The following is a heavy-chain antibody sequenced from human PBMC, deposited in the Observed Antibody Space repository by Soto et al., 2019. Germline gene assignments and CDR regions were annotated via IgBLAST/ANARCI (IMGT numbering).Heavy chain of an antibody. CDR3: ARSPWSGYSIYTLYYFDY. CDR1: GFTFSSYA. Sequence: GGSLRLSCAASGFTFSSYAMHWVRQAPGKGLEWVAVISYDGSNKYYADSVKGRFTISRDNSKNTLYLQMNSLRAEDTAVYYCARSPWSGYSIYTLYYFDYWGQGTLVT. J-gene: IGHJ4*02. V-gene: IGHV3-30-3*01. CDR2: ISYDGSNK. D-gene: IGHD3-3*01.